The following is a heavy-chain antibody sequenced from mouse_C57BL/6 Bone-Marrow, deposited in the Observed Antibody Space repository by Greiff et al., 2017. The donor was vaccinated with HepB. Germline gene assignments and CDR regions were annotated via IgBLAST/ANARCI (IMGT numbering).Heavy chain of an antibody. CDR1: GYTFTDYE. V-gene: IGHV1-15*01. J-gene: IGHJ3*01. CDR3: TRSDDYFAY. Sequence: VKLMESGAELVRPGASVTLSCKASGYTFTDYEMHWVKQTPVHGLEWIGAIDPETGGTAYNQKFKGKAILTADKSSSTAYMELRSLTSEDSAVYYCTRSDDYFAYWGQGTLVTVSA. CDR2: IDPETGGT. D-gene: IGHD2-4*01.